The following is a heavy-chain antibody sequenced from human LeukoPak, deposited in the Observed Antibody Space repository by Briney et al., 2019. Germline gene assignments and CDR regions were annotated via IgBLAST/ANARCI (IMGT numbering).Heavy chain of an antibody. CDR3: ARDRPHTDAWYEGRDY. V-gene: IGHV1-2*02. Sequence: ASLKVSRKASGYTFTGYYMHWVGQAPGQALEWMGWINPNSGGTNYAKKFQGRVTITRDTSISTAYMELNRLTYDDTAVYYCARDRPHTDAWYEGRDYWGQGTLVTVSS. CDR1: GYTFTGYY. D-gene: IGHD6-13*01. J-gene: IGHJ4*02. CDR2: INPNSGGT.